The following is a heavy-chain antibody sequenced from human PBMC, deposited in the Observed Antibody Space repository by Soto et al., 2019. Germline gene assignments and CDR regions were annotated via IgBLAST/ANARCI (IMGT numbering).Heavy chain of an antibody. V-gene: IGHV1-3*01. J-gene: IGHJ4*02. CDR2: INAGNGNT. D-gene: IGHD3-10*01. CDR1: GYTFTSYA. CDR3: ARWMGLLWFGDY. Sequence: QVQLVQSGAEVKKPGASVKVSCNASGYTFTSYAMHWVRQAPGQRLEWMGWINAGNGNTKYSQKFQGRDTITRDTSASTAYMELRSLRSEDTAVYDCARWMGLLWFGDYWGQGTLVTVSS.